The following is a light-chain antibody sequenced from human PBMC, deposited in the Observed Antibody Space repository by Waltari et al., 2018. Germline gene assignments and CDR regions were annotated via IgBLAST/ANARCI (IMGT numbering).Light chain of an antibody. CDR2: GST. J-gene: IGLJ3*02. CDR1: GPNFGAGYD. CDR3: QSYDTSLRVV. V-gene: IGLV1-40*01. Sequence: QSVLTQPPSVSGAPGQRVTISCTGSGPNFGAGYDVHWYQQLPRAAPKLLIYGSTSRPLGVPDRFFGSTSGTSASLAITGLQAEDEADYYCQSYDTSLRVVFGGGTKLTVL.